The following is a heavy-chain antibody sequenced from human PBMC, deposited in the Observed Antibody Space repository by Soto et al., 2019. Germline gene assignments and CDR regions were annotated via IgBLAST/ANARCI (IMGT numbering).Heavy chain of an antibody. J-gene: IGHJ4*02. D-gene: IGHD2-2*01. CDR3: ADYCSSTSCPVDY. CDR2: ISSSGSTI. CDR1: GFTFSDYY. Sequence: GSLRLSCAASGFTFSDYYMSWIRQAPGKGLEWVSYISSSGSTIYYADSVKGRFTISRDNAKNSLYLQMNSLRAEDTAVYYCADYCSSTSCPVDYWGQGTLVTVSS. V-gene: IGHV3-11*01.